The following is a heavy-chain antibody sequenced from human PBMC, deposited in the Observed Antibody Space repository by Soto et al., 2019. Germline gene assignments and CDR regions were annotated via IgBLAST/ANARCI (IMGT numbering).Heavy chain of an antibody. D-gene: IGHD3-22*01. CDR1: GGSISSGDYY. Sequence: TLSLTCTVSGGSISSGDYYWSWIRQPPGKGLEWIGYIYYSGSTYYNPSLKSRVTISVDTSKNQFSLKLSSVTAADTAVYYCARFDSSGKLDYWGQGTLVTVSS. CDR2: IYYSGST. J-gene: IGHJ4*02. CDR3: ARFDSSGKLDY. V-gene: IGHV4-30-4*01.